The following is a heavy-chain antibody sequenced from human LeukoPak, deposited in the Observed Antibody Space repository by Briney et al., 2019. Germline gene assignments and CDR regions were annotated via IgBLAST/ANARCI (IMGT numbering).Heavy chain of an antibody. J-gene: IGHJ5*02. CDR1: GGSISSSW. V-gene: IGHV4-59*08. Sequence: SETLSLTCAVSGGSISSSWWSWVRQPPGKGLEWIGYIYYSGSTNYNPSLKSRVTISVDTSKNQFSLKLSSVTAADTAVYYCARHGAHGDYVRWFDPWGQGTLVTVSS. CDR2: IYYSGST. CDR3: ARHGAHGDYVRWFDP. D-gene: IGHD4-17*01.